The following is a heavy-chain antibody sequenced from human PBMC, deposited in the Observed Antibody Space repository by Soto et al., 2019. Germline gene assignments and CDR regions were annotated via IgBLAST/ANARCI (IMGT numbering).Heavy chain of an antibody. Sequence: LSLTCTVSDDSITSYYWGWIRQPPGKGLEWIGYAFYTGGTNYNPSLKSRVAISVDASKKQISLKLSSVTAADTAVYYCARDRGYRGYESNWFDPWGQGALVTVSS. D-gene: IGHD5-12*01. CDR1: DDSITSYY. V-gene: IGHV4-59*01. CDR3: ARDRGYRGYESNWFDP. CDR2: AFYTGGT. J-gene: IGHJ5*02.